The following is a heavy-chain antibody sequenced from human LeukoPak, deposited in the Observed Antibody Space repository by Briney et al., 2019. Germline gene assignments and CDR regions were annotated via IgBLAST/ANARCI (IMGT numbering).Heavy chain of an antibody. D-gene: IGHD6-13*01. CDR1: GGSVSSGSYY. V-gene: IGHV4-61*01. J-gene: IGHJ4*02. CDR2: IYYSGRT. Sequence: PSETLSLTCTVSGGSVSSGSYYWSWIRQPPGKGLEWIGYIYYSGRTYYNPSLRSRVTMSVDTPKDRFSLKLSSVTAADTAVYYCARVHSSRSSEDWGQGTLVTVPS. CDR3: ARVHSSRSSED.